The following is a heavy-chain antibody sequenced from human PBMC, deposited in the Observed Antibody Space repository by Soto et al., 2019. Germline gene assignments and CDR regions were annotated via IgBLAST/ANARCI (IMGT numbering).Heavy chain of an antibody. CDR2: IYHSGST. CDR3: ARVITIFGVVTQPYYYYGMDV. CDR1: GGSISSSNW. V-gene: IGHV4-4*02. J-gene: IGHJ6*02. Sequence: SETLSLTCAVSGGSISSSNWWSWVRQPPGKGLEWIGEIYHSGSTNYNPSLKSRVTISVDKSKNQFSLKLSSVTAADTAVYYCARVITIFGVVTQPYYYYGMDVWGQGTTVTV. D-gene: IGHD3-3*01.